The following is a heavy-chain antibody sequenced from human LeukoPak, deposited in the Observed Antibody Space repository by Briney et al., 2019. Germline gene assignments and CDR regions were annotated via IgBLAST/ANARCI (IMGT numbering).Heavy chain of an antibody. CDR1: GFTFSSYE. D-gene: IGHD3-10*02. J-gene: IGHJ6*04. V-gene: IGHV3-48*03. CDR3: AGLGITIIGGV. Sequence: PGGSLRLSCAASGFTFSSYEMNWVRQAPGKGLEWVSYINSSRSTIYYADSVKGRFTISRDNAKNSLYLQMNSLRAEDTAVYYCAGLGITIIGGVWGKGTMVTVSS. CDR2: INSSRSTI.